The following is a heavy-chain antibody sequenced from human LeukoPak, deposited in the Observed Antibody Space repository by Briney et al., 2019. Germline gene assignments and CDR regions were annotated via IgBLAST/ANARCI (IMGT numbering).Heavy chain of an antibody. CDR1: GYSFTSYW. Sequence: GESLKISCKGSGYSFTSYWIGWVRQMPGKGLEWMGIIYPGDSDTRYSPSFQGQVTISADKSISTAYLQWSSLKASDTAMYYCARHAAGYCTNGVCHDNWFDPWGQGTLVTVSS. D-gene: IGHD2-8*01. V-gene: IGHV5-51*01. CDR3: ARHAAGYCTNGVCHDNWFDP. J-gene: IGHJ5*02. CDR2: IYPGDSDT.